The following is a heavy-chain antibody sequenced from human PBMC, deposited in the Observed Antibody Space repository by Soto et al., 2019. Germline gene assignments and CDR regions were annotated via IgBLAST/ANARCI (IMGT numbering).Heavy chain of an antibody. CDR2: VAGVNGDT. CDR1: GYDFIGHS. V-gene: IGHV1-3*01. CDR3: ARGIRWSGSGVYGMDYFDS. Sequence: QVQLVQSGAEVKSPGASVKVSCKASGYDFIGHSMHWVRQAPGLCPELVGLVAGVNGDTKYSEAFQGRGTLTRDTYATTGYMELARLRSEDTAVYYCARGIRWSGSGVYGMDYFDSWGQGTLVNVSS. D-gene: IGHD3-10*01. J-gene: IGHJ4*02.